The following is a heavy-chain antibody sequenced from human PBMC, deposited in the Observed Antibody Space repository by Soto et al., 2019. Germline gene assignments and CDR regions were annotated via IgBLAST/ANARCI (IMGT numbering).Heavy chain of an antibody. V-gene: IGHV1-18*01. J-gene: IGHJ6*03. D-gene: IGHD6-13*01. CDR2: ISAYNGNT. Sequence: ASVKVSCKASGYTFTSYGISWVRQAPGQGLEWMGWISAYNGNTNYAQKLQGRVTMTTDTSTSTAYMELRSLRSDDTAVYYCARVMGWEQQLANYYYYMDVWGKGTTVTVSS. CDR3: ARVMGWEQQLANYYYYMDV. CDR1: GYTFTSYG.